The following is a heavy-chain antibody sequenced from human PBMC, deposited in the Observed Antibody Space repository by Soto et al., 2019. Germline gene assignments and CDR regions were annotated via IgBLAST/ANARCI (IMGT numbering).Heavy chain of an antibody. V-gene: IGHV4-59*01. CDR3: ARGPPSPLITRSTRGPWFDP. Sequence: QVQLQESGPGLVKPSETLSLTCSVSGGSLSSYYWTWIRQPPGKGLEYIGYIYYSGRANYNPSLQSRVTMSVDTSKSLASLKLRSATAADTAVYYCARGPPSPLITRSTRGPWFDPWGRGTLVIVSS. D-gene: IGHD3-10*01. CDR1: GGSLSSYY. CDR2: IYYSGRA. J-gene: IGHJ5*02.